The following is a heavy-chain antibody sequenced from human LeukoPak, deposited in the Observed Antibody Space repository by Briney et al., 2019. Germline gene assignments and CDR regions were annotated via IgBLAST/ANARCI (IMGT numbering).Heavy chain of an antibody. CDR1: GFTFSSYG. CDR3: ARAKFLGKVATVGNGMDV. CDR2: ISSSSSYI. D-gene: IGHD5-12*01. Sequence: GGSLRLSCAASGFTFSSYGMNWVRQAPGKGLEWVSSISSSSSYIYYADSVKGRFTISRDNAKNSLYLQMNSLRAEDTAVYYCARAKFLGKVATVGNGMDVWGQGTTVTVSS. J-gene: IGHJ6*02. V-gene: IGHV3-21*01.